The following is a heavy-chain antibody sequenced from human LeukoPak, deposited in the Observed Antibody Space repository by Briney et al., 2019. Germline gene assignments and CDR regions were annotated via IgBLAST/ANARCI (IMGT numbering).Heavy chain of an antibody. Sequence: PGGSLRLSCAASGFTFDDYAMHWVRQAPGKGLEWVSGISWNSGSIGYADSVKGRFTISRDNAKNSLYLQMNSLRAEDTAVYYCARELTGYYSWGQGTLVTVSS. CDR2: ISWNSGSI. D-gene: IGHD3-9*01. CDR1: GFTFDDYA. CDR3: ARELTGYYS. V-gene: IGHV3-9*01. J-gene: IGHJ4*02.